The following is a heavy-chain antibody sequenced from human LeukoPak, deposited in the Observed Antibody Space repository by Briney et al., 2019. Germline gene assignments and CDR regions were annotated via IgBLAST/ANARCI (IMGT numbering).Heavy chain of an antibody. CDR1: GFTFSSYA. D-gene: IGHD3-22*01. CDR2: ISGSGGST. CDR3: AKKMYYYDSSGHFDY. J-gene: IGHJ4*02. V-gene: IGHV3-23*01. Sequence: GGSLRLSCAASGFTFSSYAMSWVRQAPGKGLEWVSAISGSGGSTYYADSVKGRFTISRDNSKNTLYLQMNSLRAEDTAVYYCAKKMYYYDSSGHFDYWGKGTLVTVSS.